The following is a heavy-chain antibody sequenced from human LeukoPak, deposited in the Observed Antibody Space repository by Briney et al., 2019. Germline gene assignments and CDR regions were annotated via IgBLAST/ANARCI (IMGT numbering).Heavy chain of an antibody. CDR3: ATLPGQLWPPFDY. D-gene: IGHD5-18*01. Sequence: GGSLRLSCTASGFTFSSYTMSWVRQAPGQGLERVPSISSSSSYIYYADSVKGRFTISRDNAKNSLYLQMNSLRAEDTAVYYCATLPGQLWPPFDYWGQGTLVTVSS. V-gene: IGHV3-21*01. J-gene: IGHJ4*02. CDR1: GFTFSSYT. CDR2: ISSSSSYI.